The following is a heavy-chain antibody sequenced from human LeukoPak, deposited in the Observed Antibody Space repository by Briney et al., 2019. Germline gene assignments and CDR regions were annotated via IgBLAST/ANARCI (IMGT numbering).Heavy chain of an antibody. CDR1: GFTFDDYA. CDR3: AKGLGAARGTNAFDI. V-gene: IGHV3-9*03. CDR2: ISWNRGSI. D-gene: IGHD6-6*01. Sequence: GGSLRLSCAASGFTFDDYAMHWVRPAPGKGLEWVSGISWNRGSIGYADSVKGRFTISRDNAKNSLYLQMNSLRAEDMALYYCAKGLGAARGTNAFDIWGQGTMVTVSS. J-gene: IGHJ3*02.